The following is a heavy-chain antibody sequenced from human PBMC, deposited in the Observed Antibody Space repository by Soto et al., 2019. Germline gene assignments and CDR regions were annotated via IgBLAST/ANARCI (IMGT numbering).Heavy chain of an antibody. Sequence: GGSLRLSCAGSGFTVKHSGMSWVRHAPGKGLEWVSAITGSGDNTYYADSVSGRFTISRDNSKNTLYLQMNSLSAEDTAGYYCANGRGSGWNGGDYWAQGTLVPVSS. V-gene: IGHV3-23*01. J-gene: IGHJ4*02. CDR2: ITGSGDNT. D-gene: IGHD6-19*01. CDR1: GFTVKHSG. CDR3: ANGRGSGWNGGDY.